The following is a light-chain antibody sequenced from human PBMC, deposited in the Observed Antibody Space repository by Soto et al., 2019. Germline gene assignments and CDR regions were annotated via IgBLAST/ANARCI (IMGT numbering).Light chain of an antibody. V-gene: IGKV3-15*01. J-gene: IGKJ5*01. Sequence: EIVMTQSPATLSVSPGERATLSCRASQSVTSKLAWYQQKAGQAPRLLIYDASTRATGIPARFSGSGSGTEFSLTISSLQSEDFAVYYCQQYDTWPPITFGQGTRLEIK. CDR3: QQYDTWPPIT. CDR1: QSVTSK. CDR2: DAS.